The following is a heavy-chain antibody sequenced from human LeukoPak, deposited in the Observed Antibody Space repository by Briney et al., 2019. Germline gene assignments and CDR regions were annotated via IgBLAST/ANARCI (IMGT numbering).Heavy chain of an antibody. Sequence: GGSLRLSCAASGFTFSSYGMHWVRQAPGKGLEWVAVISYDGSNKYYADSVKGRFTISRDNSKNTLYLQMNSLRAEDTAVYYCAKGGPYYDFWSGFFDYWGQGTLVTVSS. CDR2: ISYDGSNK. V-gene: IGHV3-30*18. CDR3: AKGGPYYDFWSGFFDY. CDR1: GFTFSSYG. J-gene: IGHJ4*02. D-gene: IGHD3-3*01.